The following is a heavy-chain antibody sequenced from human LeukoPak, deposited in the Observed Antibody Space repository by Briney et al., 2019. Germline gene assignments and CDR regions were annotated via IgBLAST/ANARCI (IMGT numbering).Heavy chain of an antibody. D-gene: IGHD1-1*01. J-gene: IGHJ2*01. CDR3: AREVSTTGPRYIDL. CDR2: INPNSGDT. Sequence: VASVKVSCKASGYTFTGYYMPWVRQAPGQGLEWMGRINPNSGDTDYAQKFQGRGTMTRDTSISTAYMELSRLRSDDTAVYYCAREVSTTGPRYIDLWGRGALVTVSS. CDR1: GYTFTGYY. V-gene: IGHV1-2*06.